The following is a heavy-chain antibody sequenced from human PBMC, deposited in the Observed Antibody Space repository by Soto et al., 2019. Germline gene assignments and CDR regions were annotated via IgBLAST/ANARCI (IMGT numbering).Heavy chain of an antibody. Sequence: QVQLQESGPGLVKPSETLSLTCTVSGASVSSGGYFWRWVRQPPGKGLEWIGYIYYSGSTNYNPSLTSRVIISVDTAKNQFSLRLISVTAADTAVYYCARDSDSTSSEGVDYYYGLDVWCQGTTVTVSS. J-gene: IGHJ6*01. CDR3: ARDSDSTSSEGVDYYYGLDV. CDR1: GASVSSGGYF. D-gene: IGHD6-6*01. CDR2: IYYSGST. V-gene: IGHV4-61*08.